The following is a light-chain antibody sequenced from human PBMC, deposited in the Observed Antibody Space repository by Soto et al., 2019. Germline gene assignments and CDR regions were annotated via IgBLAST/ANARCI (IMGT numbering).Light chain of an antibody. CDR2: GAS. J-gene: IGKJ2*01. CDR1: KIIDRNY. V-gene: IGKV3-20*01. CDR3: QQYSSSVMYT. Sequence: EIVLMQSPGTLSLSPGERATLSCRASKIIDRNYLAWYQQKPGQAPRLLFYGASTRATGIPDRFSGSGSGTDFTLTISRLEPEDFAVYYCQQYSSSVMYTFGQGTKLEIK.